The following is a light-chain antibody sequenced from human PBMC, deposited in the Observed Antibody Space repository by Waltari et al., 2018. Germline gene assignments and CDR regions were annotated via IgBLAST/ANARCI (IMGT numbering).Light chain of an antibody. CDR3: CSYAGRGTYV. CDR2: EVF. J-gene: IGLJ1*01. V-gene: IGLV2-23*02. CDR1: TSDVGSYYT. Sequence: QSALTQPASVSGTPGQSITTSCSGTTSDVGSYYTVSWYQQHPGEAPKLLICEVFKRPPDTSSRFSGAKSGSTASLTISGLQPEDEADYYCCSYAGRGTYVFGSGTKVTVL.